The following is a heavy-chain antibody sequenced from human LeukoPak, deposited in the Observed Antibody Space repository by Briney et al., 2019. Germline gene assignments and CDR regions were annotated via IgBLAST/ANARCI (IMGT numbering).Heavy chain of an antibody. D-gene: IGHD4-17*01. J-gene: IGHJ4*02. Sequence: PGGPLRLSCAASGFTFSNYAMSWVRQAPGKGLEWVSAISGSGGSTYYADSVKGRFTISRDNSKNTLYLQMNSLRVEDTAAYYCAKCTTGNTHYPIDYWGQGTLVTVSS. CDR3: AKCTTGNTHYPIDY. CDR1: GFTFSNYA. V-gene: IGHV3-23*01. CDR2: ISGSGGST.